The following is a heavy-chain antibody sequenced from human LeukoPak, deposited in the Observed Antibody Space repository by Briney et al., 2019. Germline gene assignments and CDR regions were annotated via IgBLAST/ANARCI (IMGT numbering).Heavy chain of an antibody. Sequence: GGSLRLSCAASGFTLNSYAMDWVRQAPGKGLEFVSGLSSDGVSTYYANSVRGRFTISRDDFKNTLYLQMGSLTTEDLGVYYCARVRGSSWSFYHMDVWGKGTTVTVSS. CDR3: ARVRGSSWSFYHMDV. V-gene: IGHV3-64*01. CDR2: LSSDGVST. CDR1: GFTLNSYA. J-gene: IGHJ6*03. D-gene: IGHD6-6*01.